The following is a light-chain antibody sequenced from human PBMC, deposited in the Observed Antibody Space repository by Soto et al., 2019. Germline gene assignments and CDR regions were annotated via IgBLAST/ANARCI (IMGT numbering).Light chain of an antibody. V-gene: IGKV3-11*01. Sequence: EIVLTQSPATLSLSPGERATLSCRASQSVSSYLAWYQQKPGQAPRLLIYDASNRATGIPARFSGSGSGTDFTLYISGLEPEDFAAYYCQPRSNWWTFCQGTKVEIK. CDR2: DAS. CDR3: QPRSNWWT. CDR1: QSVSSY. J-gene: IGKJ1*01.